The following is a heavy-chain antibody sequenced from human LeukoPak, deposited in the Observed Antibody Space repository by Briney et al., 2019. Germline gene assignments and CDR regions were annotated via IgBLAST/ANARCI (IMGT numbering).Heavy chain of an antibody. D-gene: IGHD3-10*01. Sequence: QPGRSLRLSCAASGFTFMNYAMHWVRQAPGKGLEWVSVIPYDGGDEYYADSVKGRFTISRDNAKNSLYLQMNSLRAEDTAVYYCARGHYYGSGSYYSGGMDVWGQGTTVTVSS. CDR1: GFTFMNYA. V-gene: IGHV3-30-3*01. CDR2: IPYDGGDE. J-gene: IGHJ6*02. CDR3: ARGHYYGSGSYYSGGMDV.